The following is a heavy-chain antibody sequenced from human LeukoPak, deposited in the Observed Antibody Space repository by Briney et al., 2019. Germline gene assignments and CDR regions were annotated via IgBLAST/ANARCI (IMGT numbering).Heavy chain of an antibody. CDR2: ISGSGGGT. CDR1: GFTFSTYA. CDR3: AKNRGAGSRYYYHMNV. V-gene: IGHV3-23*01. D-gene: IGHD1-26*01. J-gene: IGHJ6*03. Sequence: GGSLRLSCAASGFTFSTYAMSWVRQAAGKGLEWVSLISGSGGGTYYADSVKGRFTISRDNSKNTLYLQLNSLRVEDTAVYYCAKNRGAGSRYYYHMNVWGKGTTVTVSS.